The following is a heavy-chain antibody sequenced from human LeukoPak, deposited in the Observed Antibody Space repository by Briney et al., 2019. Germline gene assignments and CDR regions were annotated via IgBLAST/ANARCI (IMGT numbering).Heavy chain of an antibody. Sequence: SETLSLTCTVSGGSISSGGYYWSWIRQHPGKGLEWIGYIYYSGSTYYNPSLKSRVTISVDTSKNQFSLKLSSVTAADTAVYYCTREVSTSRVVPPYYYYYYMDVWGKGTTVTVSS. CDR2: IYYSGST. J-gene: IGHJ6*03. CDR3: TREVSTSRVVPPYYYYYYMDV. V-gene: IGHV4-31*03. D-gene: IGHD2-2*01. CDR1: GGSISSGGYY.